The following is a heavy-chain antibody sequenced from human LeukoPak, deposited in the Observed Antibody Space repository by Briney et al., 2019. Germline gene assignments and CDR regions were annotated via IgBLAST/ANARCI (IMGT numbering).Heavy chain of an antibody. CDR2: IWYDGSNK. CDR1: GFTFSSYG. D-gene: IGHD6-19*01. Sequence: GGSLRLSCAASGFTFSSYGMHWVRQAPGKGPEWVALIWYDGSNKYYGDSVKGRFTISRDNSKNTVYLQMNSLRVEDTAVYYCARDRLEAAADDDYFDYWGQGTLVTLSS. J-gene: IGHJ4*02. V-gene: IGHV3-33*01. CDR3: ARDRLEAAADDDYFDY.